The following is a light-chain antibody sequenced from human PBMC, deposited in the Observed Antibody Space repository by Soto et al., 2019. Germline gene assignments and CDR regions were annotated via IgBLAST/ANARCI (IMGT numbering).Light chain of an antibody. CDR1: QNISNY. CDR2: DVS. Sequence: IVLTQSPATLSVSPWERAALSCMASQNISNYLIWYQQKPGQAPRLLIYDVSNRATDIPARFSGSGSGTDFTLTISSLEPEDLAVYFCQQRSNWPRTFGQGTKV. J-gene: IGKJ1*01. V-gene: IGKV3-11*01. CDR3: QQRSNWPRT.